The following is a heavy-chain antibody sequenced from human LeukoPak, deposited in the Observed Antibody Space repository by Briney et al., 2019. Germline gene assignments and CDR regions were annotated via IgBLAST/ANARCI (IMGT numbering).Heavy chain of an antibody. CDR3: ATDDKYAPSS. V-gene: IGHV3-7*01. D-gene: IGHD2-2*01. Sequence: GGSLRLSCAASGFSFSSYWMSWVRQAPGKELEWVANIKQDGSEEYYVDSVKGRFTISRDNAKNTVYLQMNSLRAEDTAVYYCATDDKYAPSSWGQGTLVTVSS. J-gene: IGHJ5*02. CDR2: IKQDGSEE. CDR1: GFSFSSYW.